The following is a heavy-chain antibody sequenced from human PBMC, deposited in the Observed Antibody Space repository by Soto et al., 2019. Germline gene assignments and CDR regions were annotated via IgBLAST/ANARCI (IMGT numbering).Heavy chain of an antibody. CDR1: GGSISSYY. CDR3: ATHPPYGPLDH. D-gene: IGHD4-17*01. J-gene: IGHJ4*02. Sequence: SETLSLTCTVSGGSISSYYWSWIRQPPGEGLEWIGDIYYSESTNYNHSLKSRDTISVDTSKNQFSLRLTSVTAADTAVYYCATHPPYGPLDHWGQGTLVTVSS. V-gene: IGHV4-59*08. CDR2: IYYSEST.